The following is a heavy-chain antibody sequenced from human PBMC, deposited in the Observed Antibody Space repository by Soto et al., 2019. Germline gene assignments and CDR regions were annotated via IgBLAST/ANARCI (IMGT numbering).Heavy chain of an antibody. Sequence: QVQLVESGGGVVQPGRSLRLSCAASGFTFSSYGMHWVRQAPGKGLEWVAVISYDGSNKYYADSVKGRFTISRDNSKNTLYLQMHSLRAEDTAVYYCAKWTSPDYWGQGTLVTVSS. CDR2: ISYDGSNK. J-gene: IGHJ4*02. CDR3: AKWTSPDY. V-gene: IGHV3-30*18. CDR1: GFTFSSYG.